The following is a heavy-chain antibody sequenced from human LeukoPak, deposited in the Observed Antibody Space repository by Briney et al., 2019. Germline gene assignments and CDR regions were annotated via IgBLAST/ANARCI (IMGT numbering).Heavy chain of an antibody. CDR2: ISGSGGST. D-gene: IGHD5-12*01. V-gene: IGHV3-23*01. CDR3: AKAPGYSGYEGVDY. CDR1: GFTFSSYA. J-gene: IGHJ4*02. Sequence: GGSLRLSCAASGFTFSSYAMSWVRQAPGKGLEWVSAISGSGGSTYYADSVKGRFTISRDNSKNTLYLQMNSLRAEDTAVYYCAKAPGYSGYEGVDYWGQGTLVTVSS.